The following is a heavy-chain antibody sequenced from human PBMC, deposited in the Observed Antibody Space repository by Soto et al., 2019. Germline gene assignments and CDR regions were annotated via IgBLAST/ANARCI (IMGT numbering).Heavy chain of an antibody. CDR3: ARDRNWGSAYYYYMDV. Sequence: SETLSLTCTVSGGSISSYYWSWIRQPPGKGLEWIGYIYYSGSTNYNPSLKSRVTISVDTSKNQFSLKLSSVTAADTAVYYCARDRNWGSAYYYYMDVWGKGTTVTVS. CDR2: IYYSGST. J-gene: IGHJ6*03. CDR1: GGSISSYY. D-gene: IGHD3-16*01. V-gene: IGHV4-59*01.